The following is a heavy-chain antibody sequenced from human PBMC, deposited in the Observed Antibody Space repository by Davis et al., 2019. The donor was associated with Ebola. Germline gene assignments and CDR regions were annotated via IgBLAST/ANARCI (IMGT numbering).Heavy chain of an antibody. CDR1: GFTFSSYS. CDR2: ISSSSSTI. CDR3: ARVMGTTYYYAMDV. J-gene: IGHJ6*02. D-gene: IGHD1-7*01. Sequence: PGGSLRLSCAASGFTFSSYSMNWVRQAPGKGLEWVSYISSSSSTIYYADSVKGRFTTSRDNSKNTLYLQMNSLRAEDTAVYYCARVMGTTYYYAMDVWGQGTTVTVSS. V-gene: IGHV3-48*01.